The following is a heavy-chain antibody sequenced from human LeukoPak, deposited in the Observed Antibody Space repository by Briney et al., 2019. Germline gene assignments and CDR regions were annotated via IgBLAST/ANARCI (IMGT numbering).Heavy chain of an antibody. D-gene: IGHD6-6*01. CDR2: IKPDGSVK. V-gene: IGHV3-7*01. CDR3: ARDRGIAARRGNAFDI. J-gene: IGHJ3*02. Sequence: PGGSLRLSCAASGFTFSSFWMSWVRQAPGKGLEFVANIKPDGSVKHYVDSVGGRFTISRDNAKNSVYLQMSSLRAEDTAVYYCARDRGIAARRGNAFDIWGQGTMVTVSS. CDR1: GFTFSSFW.